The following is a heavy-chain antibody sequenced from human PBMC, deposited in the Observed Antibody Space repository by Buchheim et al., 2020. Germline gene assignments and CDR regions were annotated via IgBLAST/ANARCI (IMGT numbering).Heavy chain of an antibody. CDR2: IIPIFGTA. Sequence: QVQLVQSVAEVKKPGSSVKVSCKASGGTFSSYAISWVRQAPGQGLEWMGGIIPIFGTANYAQKFQGRVKITADDSTSTPYMELSSLRSEDTAVYYCAREYYDSSGYYHYYFDYWGQGTL. D-gene: IGHD3-22*01. V-gene: IGHV1-69*01. CDR3: AREYYDSSGYYHYYFDY. J-gene: IGHJ4*02. CDR1: GGTFSSYA.